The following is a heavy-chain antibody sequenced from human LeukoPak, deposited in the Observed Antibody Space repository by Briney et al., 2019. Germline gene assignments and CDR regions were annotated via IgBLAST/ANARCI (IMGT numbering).Heavy chain of an antibody. CDR3: AKDQHFQEDAFDN. V-gene: IGHV3-23*01. J-gene: IGHJ3*02. Sequence: GGSLRHSRAASGFTFSNYAMTWVRQAPGKGLEWVSTISGSGRSTYYADSVKGRFTISRDNSKNTLYVQMNSLRAEDTAIYYCAKDQHFQEDAFDNCGKQAMVTVSS. CDR1: GFTFSNYA. D-gene: IGHD2/OR15-2a*01. CDR2: ISGSGRST.